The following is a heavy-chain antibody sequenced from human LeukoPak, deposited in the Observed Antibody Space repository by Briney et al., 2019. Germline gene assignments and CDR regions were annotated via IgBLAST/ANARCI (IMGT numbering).Heavy chain of an antibody. V-gene: IGHV1-2*02. CDR2: INPNSAGT. D-gene: IGHD1-26*01. Sequence: VASVKVSCKASGYTFTGYYIHWVRQAPGQGLEWMGCINPNSAGTNYAQKFQGRVTMTMDTSISTAYMELSRLRSDDTAVYYCARGYLLGAMGYWGQGTLVTVSS. CDR1: GYTFTGYY. J-gene: IGHJ4*02. CDR3: ARGYLLGAMGY.